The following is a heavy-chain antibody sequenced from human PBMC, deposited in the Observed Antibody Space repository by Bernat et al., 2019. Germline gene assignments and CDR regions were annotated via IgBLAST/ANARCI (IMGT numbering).Heavy chain of an antibody. D-gene: IGHD2-15*01. Sequence: QVQLVESGGGVVQPGRSLRLSCAASGFTFSSYAMHWVRQAPGKGLEWVAGISYDGSNKYYADSVKGRFTISRDNSKNTLYLQMNSLRAEDTAVYYCARDFCSGGSCYFDYWGQGTLVTVSS. CDR1: GFTFSSYA. CDR3: ARDFCSGGSCYFDY. J-gene: IGHJ4*02. V-gene: IGHV3-30-3*01. CDR2: ISYDGSNK.